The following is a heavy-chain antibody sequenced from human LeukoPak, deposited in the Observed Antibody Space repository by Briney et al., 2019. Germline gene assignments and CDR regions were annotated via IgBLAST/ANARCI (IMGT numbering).Heavy chain of an antibody. CDR2: INSDGSST. CDR3: ARAPYYYDTSGFLI. V-gene: IGHV3-74*01. Sequence: GGSLRLSCAASGSTFSSYWMHWVRQAPGKGLVWVSRINSDGSSTTYADSVKGRFTISRDNAKNTLYLQMNSLRAEDTAVYYCARAPYYYDTSGFLIWGQGTMVTVSS. J-gene: IGHJ3*02. D-gene: IGHD3-22*01. CDR1: GSTFSSYW.